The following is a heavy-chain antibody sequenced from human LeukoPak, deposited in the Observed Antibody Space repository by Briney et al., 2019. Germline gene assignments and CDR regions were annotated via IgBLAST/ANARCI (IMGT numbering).Heavy chain of an antibody. V-gene: IGHV4-4*07. J-gene: IGHJ4*02. CDR1: GGSISNYH. Sequence: SETLSLTCTVSGGSISNYHWSWMRQPAGKGLEWIGQIHTSGSTNYNPPLKSRVSMSIDTTEDQVSLTIRSVTAADTAFYYCARRDISSGWSFDYWGQGTLVTVSS. CDR3: ARRDISSGWSFDY. D-gene: IGHD6-19*01. CDR2: IHTSGST.